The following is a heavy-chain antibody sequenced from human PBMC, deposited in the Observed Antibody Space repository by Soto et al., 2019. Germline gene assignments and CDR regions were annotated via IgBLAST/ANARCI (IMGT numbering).Heavy chain of an antibody. CDR3: ARHGFGSLHGLVDV. V-gene: IGHV4-59*08. Sequence: QVQLQESGPGLVKPSETLSLTCTVSGGSITNYCCSWFRQPPGKGLEWIGYIQYNGYSAYNLSLKRRVTMSMDTSKTQFSLMLESVTATDTAVYYCARHGFGSLHGLVDVWGQGTTVIVSS. J-gene: IGHJ6*02. CDR1: GGSITNYC. CDR2: IQYNGYS. D-gene: IGHD3-10*01.